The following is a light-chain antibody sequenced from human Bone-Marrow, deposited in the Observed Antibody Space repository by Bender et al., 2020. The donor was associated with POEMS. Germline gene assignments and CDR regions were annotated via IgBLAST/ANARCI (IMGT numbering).Light chain of an antibody. CDR2: DVN. V-gene: IGLV2-11*01. J-gene: IGLJ2*01. CDR1: TSDVGRYDY. CDR3: SSHAGTYVV. Sequence: QSALTQPRSVSGSPGQSVTIPCTGTTSDVGRYDYISWFQQYPGKAPKLVIYDVNKRPSGVPDRFSGSKSGNTASLTVSGLQAEDEADYYCSSHAGTYVVFGGGTKLTVL.